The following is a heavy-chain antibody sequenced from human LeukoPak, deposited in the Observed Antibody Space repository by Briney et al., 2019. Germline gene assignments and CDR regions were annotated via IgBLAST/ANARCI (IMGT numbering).Heavy chain of an antibody. J-gene: IGHJ4*02. Sequence: ASVKVSCKASGYTFTSYGISWVRQAPGQGLEWMGWISAYNGNTNYAQKLQGRVTMTTDTSTSTVYMELSSLRSEDTAVYYCARDWGHYYDSSGYYPDYWGQGTLVTVSS. CDR3: ARDWGHYYDSSGYYPDY. D-gene: IGHD3-22*01. CDR1: GYTFTSYG. V-gene: IGHV1-18*01. CDR2: ISAYNGNT.